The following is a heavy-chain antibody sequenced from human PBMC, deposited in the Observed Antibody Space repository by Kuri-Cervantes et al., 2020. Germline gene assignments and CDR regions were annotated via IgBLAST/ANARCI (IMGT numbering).Heavy chain of an antibody. D-gene: IGHD3-22*01. J-gene: IGHJ4*02. CDR1: GGSFSGYY. Sequence: SQTLSLTCAVYGGSFSGYYWSWIRQPPGKGLEWIGEINHSGSTNYNPSLKSRVTISVDTSKNQFSLKLSSVTAAETAVYYCARVYDSSGYYLNYWGQGTLVTVSS. CDR2: INHSGST. CDR3: ARVYDSSGYYLNY. V-gene: IGHV4-34*01.